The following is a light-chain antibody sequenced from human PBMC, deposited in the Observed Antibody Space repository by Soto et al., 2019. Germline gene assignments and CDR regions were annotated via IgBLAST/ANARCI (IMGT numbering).Light chain of an antibody. Sequence: DIQMTQSPSTLSASVGDRVTITCRASQNINNWLAWFQQKPGEAPKLLIYDASSLQSGLPSRFSGSGSGTEFTLTISSLQPDDFATFYCKQYNTYSITFGQGTRLEIK. CDR1: QNINNW. CDR2: DAS. V-gene: IGKV1-5*01. J-gene: IGKJ5*01. CDR3: KQYNTYSIT.